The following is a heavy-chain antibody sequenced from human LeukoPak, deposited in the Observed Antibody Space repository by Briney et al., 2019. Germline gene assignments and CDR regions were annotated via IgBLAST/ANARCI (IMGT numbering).Heavy chain of an antibody. Sequence: GGSLRLSCAASGFTFDDYAMHWVRQAPGKGLEWVSGISWNIGSIGYADSVKGRFTISRDSAKNSLYLQMNSLRAEDTALYYCAKDMGSGSYWRGFDYWGQGTLVTVSS. V-gene: IGHV3-9*01. D-gene: IGHD1-26*01. CDR1: GFTFDDYA. CDR2: ISWNIGSI. J-gene: IGHJ4*02. CDR3: AKDMGSGSYWRGFDY.